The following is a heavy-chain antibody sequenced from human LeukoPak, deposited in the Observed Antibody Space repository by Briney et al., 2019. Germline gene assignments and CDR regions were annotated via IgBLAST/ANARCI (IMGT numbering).Heavy chain of an antibody. Sequence: GGSLRLSCTASGFTFGDYAMSWVRQAPGKGLEWVGFIRSKAYGGTTEYAASVKGRFTISRDDSKSIAYLQMNSLKTEDTAVHYCTRQAIVGGSYNYFDYWGQGTLVTVSS. V-gene: IGHV3-49*04. J-gene: IGHJ4*02. CDR3: TRQAIVGGSYNYFDY. CDR1: GFTFGDYA. D-gene: IGHD1-26*01. CDR2: IRSKAYGGTT.